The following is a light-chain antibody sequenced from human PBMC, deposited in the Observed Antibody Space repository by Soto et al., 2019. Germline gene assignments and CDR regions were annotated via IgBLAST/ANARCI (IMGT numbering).Light chain of an antibody. CDR1: QGISSA. J-gene: IGKJ3*01. Sequence: AIPLTQSPSSLSASVGDRVTITCRASQGISSALAWWQQKPGKAPNLLIYDASTLESGVPSRFSGSGSGTHFTLTISSLQPEDFATYYRQQFNSYPLTFGTGTKVDV. V-gene: IGKV1-13*02. CDR3: QQFNSYPLT. CDR2: DAS.